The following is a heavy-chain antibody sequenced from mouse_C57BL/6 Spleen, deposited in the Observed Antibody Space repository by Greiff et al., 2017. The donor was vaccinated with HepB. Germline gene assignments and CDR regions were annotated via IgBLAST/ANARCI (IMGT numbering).Heavy chain of an antibody. CDR1: GYTFTSYW. V-gene: IGHV1-64*01. J-gene: IGHJ3*01. Sequence: QVQLQQPGAELVKPGASVKLSCKASGYTFTSYWMHWVKQRPGQGLEWIGMIHPTSGSTNYNEKFKSKATLTVDNSSSTAYMQLSSLISKDSAVYYCARGGLRFAWFAYWGQGTLVTVSA. CDR2: IHPTSGST. D-gene: IGHD3-2*02. CDR3: ARGGLRFAWFAY.